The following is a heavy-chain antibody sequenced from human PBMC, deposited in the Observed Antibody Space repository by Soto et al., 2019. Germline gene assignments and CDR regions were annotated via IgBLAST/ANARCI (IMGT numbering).Heavy chain of an antibody. D-gene: IGHD3-16*01. V-gene: IGHV1-69*01. Sequence: QVQLVQSGAEVKKPGSSVKVSCKASGGTFSSYAISWVRQAPGQGLEWMGGIIPIFGTANYAQKFQGRVTLTADESTSTADMELSSMRSEDTAVYYCAREGSLYVGGTFDYWGQGTLVTVSS. J-gene: IGHJ4*02. CDR3: AREGSLYVGGTFDY. CDR1: GGTFSSYA. CDR2: IIPIFGTA.